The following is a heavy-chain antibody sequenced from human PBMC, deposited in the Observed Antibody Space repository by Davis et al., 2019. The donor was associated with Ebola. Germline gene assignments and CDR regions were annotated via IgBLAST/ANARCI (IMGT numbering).Heavy chain of an antibody. D-gene: IGHD4-17*01. CDR1: GGSLSGYY. Sequence: MPSETLSLTCAVYGGSLSGYYWSWIRQPPGKGLEWIGYIYYTGSTDYNPSLKSRVTISVDTSKNQFSLKLSSVTAADTAVYYCARGDYAGSSFDYWGQGTLVTVSS. V-gene: IGHV4-59*08. J-gene: IGHJ4*02. CDR2: IYYTGST. CDR3: ARGDYAGSSFDY.